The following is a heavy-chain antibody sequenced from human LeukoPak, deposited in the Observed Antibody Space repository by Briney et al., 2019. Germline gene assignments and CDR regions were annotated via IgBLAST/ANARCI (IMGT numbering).Heavy chain of an antibody. CDR1: GGSISSYY. D-gene: IGHD5-12*01. V-gene: IGHV4-59*01. J-gene: IGHJ4*02. Sequence: SETLSLTCTVSGGSISSYYWSWIRQPPGRGLEWIGYIYYSGSTNYNPSLKSRVTISVDTSKNQFSLKLSSVTAADTAVYYCARDGYGGVDYWGQGTLVTVSS. CDR3: ARDGYGGVDY. CDR2: IYYSGST.